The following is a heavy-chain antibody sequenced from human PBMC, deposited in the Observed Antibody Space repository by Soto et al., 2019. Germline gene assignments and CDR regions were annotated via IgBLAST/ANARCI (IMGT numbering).Heavy chain of an antibody. Sequence: PSETLSLTCTVSGGSISSGGYYWSWIRQHPGKGLEWIGYIYYSGSTYYNPSLKSRVTISVDTSKNQFSLKLSSVTAADTAVYYCARGQPLTTVTTHPIFHFDYWGQGTLVTVSS. CDR3: ARGQPLTTVTTHPIFHFDY. D-gene: IGHD4-17*01. J-gene: IGHJ4*02. CDR1: GGSISSGGYY. V-gene: IGHV4-31*03. CDR2: IYYSGST.